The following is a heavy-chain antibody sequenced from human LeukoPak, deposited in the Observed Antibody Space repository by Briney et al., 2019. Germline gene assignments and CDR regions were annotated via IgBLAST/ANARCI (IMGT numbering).Heavy chain of an antibody. Sequence: PSETLSLTCTVSGGSLSSYYWSWIRQPPGKGLEWIGYIYYSGSTNYNPSLKSRVTISVDTSKNQFSLKLSSVTAADTAVYYCARRTTVTTPYYYYYMDVWGKGTTVTVSS. V-gene: IGHV4-59*01. CDR1: GGSLSSYY. J-gene: IGHJ6*03. CDR2: IYYSGST. CDR3: ARRTTVTTPYYYYYMDV. D-gene: IGHD4-11*01.